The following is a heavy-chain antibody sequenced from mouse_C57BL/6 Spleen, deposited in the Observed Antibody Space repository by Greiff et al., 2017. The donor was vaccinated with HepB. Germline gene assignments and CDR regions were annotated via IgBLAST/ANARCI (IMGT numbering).Heavy chain of an antibody. CDR2: IRNKANGYTT. J-gene: IGHJ2*01. CDR1: GFTFTDYY. V-gene: IGHV7-3*01. CDR3: ARSGYYFDY. Sequence: EVKLVESGGGLVQPGGSLSLSCAASGFTFTDYYMSWVRQPPGKALEWLGFIRNKANGYTTEYSASVKGRFTISRDNSQSILYLQMNALRAEDSATYYCARSGYYFDYGGQGTTLTVSS.